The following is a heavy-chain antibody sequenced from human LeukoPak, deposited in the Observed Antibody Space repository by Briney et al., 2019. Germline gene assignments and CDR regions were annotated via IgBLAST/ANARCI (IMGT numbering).Heavy chain of an antibody. D-gene: IGHD2-21*01. J-gene: IGHJ4*02. Sequence: GGSLRLSCAASGFTFSSYAMSWVRQAPGKGLEWVSAISGSGGSTYYADSVRGRFTISRDNSKNTLYLKMNSLRAEDTAVYYCAKEQSRWGSGGYWGQGTLVTVSS. CDR1: GFTFSSYA. CDR2: ISGSGGST. V-gene: IGHV3-23*01. CDR3: AKEQSRWGSGGY.